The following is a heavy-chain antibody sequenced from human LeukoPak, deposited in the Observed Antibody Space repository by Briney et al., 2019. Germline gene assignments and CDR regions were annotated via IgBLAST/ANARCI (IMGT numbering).Heavy chain of an antibody. CDR3: ARAFYGYFDY. CDR1: GDSISSSNYY. D-gene: IGHD2/OR15-2a*01. V-gene: IGHV4-39*01. Sequence: TSETLSLTCTVSGDSISSSNYYWGWIRQPPGKGLEWIGSIFYSGSTYYNPSLKSRVTISVDTSKNQFSLRLSSVTASDTAVYYCARAFYGYFDYWGQGTLVTVSS. CDR2: IFYSGST. J-gene: IGHJ4*02.